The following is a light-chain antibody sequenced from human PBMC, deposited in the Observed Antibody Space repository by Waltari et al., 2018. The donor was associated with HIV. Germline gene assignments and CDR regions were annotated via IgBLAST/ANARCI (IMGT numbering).Light chain of an antibody. CDR2: EVT. CDR3: SSYRSTSTLGV. CDR1: RSDVGGYNY. Sequence: QSALTQPASVSGYPGQSITIPCTRTRSDVGGYNYVSRYQHHPGKAPKLIIFEVTNRPSGVSNRFSGSKSGNTASLTISGLQADDEADYYCSSYRSTSTLGVFGTGTKVIVL. J-gene: IGLJ1*01. V-gene: IGLV2-14*01.